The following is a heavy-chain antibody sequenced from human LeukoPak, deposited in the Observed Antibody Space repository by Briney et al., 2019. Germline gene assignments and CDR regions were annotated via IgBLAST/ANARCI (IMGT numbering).Heavy chain of an antibody. Sequence: SSETLSLTCTVSGGSISSGSYYWSWIRQPAGKGLEWIGRIYTSGSTNYNPSLKSRVTISVDTSKNQFSLKLSSATAADTAVYYCARTRGDYYYYYMDVWGKGTTVTVSS. CDR2: IYTSGST. D-gene: IGHD4-17*01. J-gene: IGHJ6*03. V-gene: IGHV4-61*02. CDR3: ARTRGDYYYYYMDV. CDR1: GGSISSGSYY.